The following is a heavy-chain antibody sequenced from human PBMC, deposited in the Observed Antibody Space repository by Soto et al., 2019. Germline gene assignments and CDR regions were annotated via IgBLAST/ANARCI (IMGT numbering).Heavy chain of an antibody. J-gene: IGHJ3*02. CDR3: ARDRRYGDYVSGSFDI. CDR1: GFTFSSYW. D-gene: IGHD4-17*01. CDR2: IKQDGREK. V-gene: IGHV3-7*01. Sequence: GGSLRLSCAASGFTFSSYWMSWVRQAPGKGLEWGANIKQDGREKYYVDSVKGRFTISRSNAKNSLYLQMNSLRAEGTSVYYCARDRRYGDYVSGSFDIWGQGTMVTVSS.